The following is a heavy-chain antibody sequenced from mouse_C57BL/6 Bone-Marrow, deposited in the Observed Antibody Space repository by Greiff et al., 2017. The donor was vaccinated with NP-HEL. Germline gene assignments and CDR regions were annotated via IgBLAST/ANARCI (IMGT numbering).Heavy chain of an antibody. J-gene: IGHJ1*03. V-gene: IGHV5-9*01. CDR1: GFTFSSYT. Sequence: EVQGVESGGGLVKPGGSLKLSCAASGFTFSSYTMSWVRQTPEKRLEWVATISGGGGNTYYPDSVKGRFTISRDNAKNTLYLQMSSLRSEDTALYYCARHEIYYGSSYWYFDVWGTGTTVTVSS. D-gene: IGHD1-1*01. CDR2: ISGGGGNT. CDR3: ARHEIYYGSSYWYFDV.